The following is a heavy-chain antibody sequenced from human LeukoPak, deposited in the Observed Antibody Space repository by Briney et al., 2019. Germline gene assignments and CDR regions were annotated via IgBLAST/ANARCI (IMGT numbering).Heavy chain of an antibody. J-gene: IGHJ5*02. Sequence: PGGSLRLSCAASGFTFSSYSMNWVRQAPGKGLEWVSSISSSSNYIYYAYSVKGRFTISRDNAPISLFLQMNSLRAEDTAVYYCARDWSTMFRGFPARGESLWFDPWGQGTLVTVSS. D-gene: IGHD3-10*01. CDR1: GFTFSSYS. CDR3: ARDWSTMFRGFPARGESLWFDP. V-gene: IGHV3-21*01. CDR2: ISSSSNYI.